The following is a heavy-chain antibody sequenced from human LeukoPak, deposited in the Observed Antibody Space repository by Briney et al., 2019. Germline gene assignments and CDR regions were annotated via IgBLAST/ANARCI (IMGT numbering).Heavy chain of an antibody. Sequence: PGGSLRLSCAASGFTFSSYWMTWVRQAPGKGLEWVGRIKSRADGGTTDYAAPVKGRFAISRDDSKNTVYLQMNSLRTEDTAVYYCTTPVHYSDSRFDFWGQGTLVTVSS. J-gene: IGHJ4*02. CDR1: GFTFSSYW. CDR2: IKSRADGGTT. CDR3: TTPVHYSDSRFDF. V-gene: IGHV3-15*01. D-gene: IGHD3-22*01.